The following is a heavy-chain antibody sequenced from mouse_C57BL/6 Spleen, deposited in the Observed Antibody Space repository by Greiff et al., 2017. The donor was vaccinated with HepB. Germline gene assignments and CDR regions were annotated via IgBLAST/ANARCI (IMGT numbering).Heavy chain of an antibody. Sequence: QVQLQQPGAELVKPGASVKMSCKASGYTFTSYWITWVKQRPGQGLEWIGVINPGSGGTNYNEKFKGKATLTADKSSSTAYMQLSSLTSEDSAVYFCARLRHGYWGQGTTLTVSS. J-gene: IGHJ2*01. CDR1: GYTFTSYW. V-gene: IGHV1-55*01. CDR2: INPGSGGT. D-gene: IGHD6-1*01. CDR3: ARLRHGY.